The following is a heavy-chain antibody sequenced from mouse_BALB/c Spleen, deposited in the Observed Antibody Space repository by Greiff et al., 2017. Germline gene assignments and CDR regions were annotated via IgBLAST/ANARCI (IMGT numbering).Heavy chain of an antibody. J-gene: IGHJ2*01. CDR3: ASGPMAD. CDR2: IRNKANSYTT. V-gene: IGHV7-3*02. Sequence: EVQVVESGGGLVQPGGSLRLSCATSGFTFTNYYMSWVRQPPGKGLEWFGFIRNKANSYTTDYSASVKGRFTISRDNTQSILYLQMNTLRAGDNDTYCCASGPMADWGQGTTLTVSS. D-gene: IGHD3-1*01. CDR1: GFTFTNYY.